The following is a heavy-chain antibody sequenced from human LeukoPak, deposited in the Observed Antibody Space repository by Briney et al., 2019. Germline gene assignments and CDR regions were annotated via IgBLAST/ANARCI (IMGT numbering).Heavy chain of an antibody. J-gene: IGHJ4*02. V-gene: IGHV4-4*07. CDR3: AREAPTYYYGADY. Sequence: PSETLSLTCTVCGGSLSSHYWSWIRQPAGKELEWIGRIYTSGSTNYNPSLKSRVTMSVDTSQNQFSLKPSSVTAADTAVYYCAREAPTYYYGADYWGQGTLVTVSS. CDR1: GGSLSSHY. D-gene: IGHD3-10*01. CDR2: IYTSGST.